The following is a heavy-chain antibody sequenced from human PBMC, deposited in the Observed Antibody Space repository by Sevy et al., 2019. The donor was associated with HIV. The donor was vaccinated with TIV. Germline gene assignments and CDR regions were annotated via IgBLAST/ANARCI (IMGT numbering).Heavy chain of an antibody. D-gene: IGHD6-13*01. V-gene: IGHV4-38-2*02. Sequence: SETLSLTCAVSGYSISSGYYWGWIRQPPGKGLEWIGSIYHSGSTYYNPSLKSRVTISVDTSKNQFSLKLGSVTAADTAVYYCARELLSTLEYSSSWYEVCWFDPWGQGTLVTVSS. CDR1: GYSISSGYY. J-gene: IGHJ5*02. CDR2: IYHSGST. CDR3: ARELLSTLEYSSSWYEVCWFDP.